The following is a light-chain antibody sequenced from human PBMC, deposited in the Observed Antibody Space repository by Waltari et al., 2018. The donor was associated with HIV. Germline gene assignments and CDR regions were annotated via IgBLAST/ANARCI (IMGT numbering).Light chain of an antibody. Sequence: DIQMNQSPSTLSASVGDRVTITCRASQSISSWLAWYQQKPGKAPNLLIYKASSLESGVPSRFSGSGSGTEFTLTISSLQPDDFATYYCQQYHSYPYTFGQGTKLEIK. CDR3: QQYHSYPYT. CDR1: QSISSW. J-gene: IGKJ2*01. CDR2: KAS. V-gene: IGKV1-5*03.